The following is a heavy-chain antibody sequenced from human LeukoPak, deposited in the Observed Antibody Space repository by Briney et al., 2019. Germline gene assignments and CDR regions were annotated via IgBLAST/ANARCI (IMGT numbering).Heavy chain of an antibody. Sequence: GGSLRLSCAASGFTFSSYSMNWVRQAPGKGLEWVSSISSSSSYIYYADSVKGRFTISRDNAKNSLYLQMNSLRAEDTAVYYCARGRIAARGIADYWGQGTLVTVSS. CDR2: ISSSSSYI. CDR3: ARGRIAARGIADY. V-gene: IGHV3-21*01. J-gene: IGHJ4*02. CDR1: GFTFSSYS. D-gene: IGHD6-6*01.